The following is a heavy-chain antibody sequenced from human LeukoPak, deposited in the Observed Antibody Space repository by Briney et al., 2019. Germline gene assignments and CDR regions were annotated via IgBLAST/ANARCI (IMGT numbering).Heavy chain of an antibody. D-gene: IGHD1-26*01. J-gene: IGHJ4*02. CDR2: IYPGDSLT. CDR1: GYSFPGYW. Sequence: LGESLKISCKASGYSFPGYWIGWVRQMPGKSLEWMGIIYPGDSLTRYSPSFQGQVTISADKSISTAYLQWSSLKASDTAMYYCARFSVGGTYYPNYWGQGTLVSVSS. V-gene: IGHV5-51*01. CDR3: ARFSVGGTYYPNY.